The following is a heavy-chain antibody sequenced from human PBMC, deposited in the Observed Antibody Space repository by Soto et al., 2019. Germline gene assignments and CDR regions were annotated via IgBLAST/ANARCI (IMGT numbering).Heavy chain of an antibody. Sequence: PXETLSLTCTVSGGSISSSSYYWGWIRQPPGKGLEWIGSIYYSGSTYYNPSLKSRVTISVDTSKNQFSLKLSSVTAADTAVYYCARTSRDGYNWDYYYGMDVWGQGTTVTVSS. V-gene: IGHV4-39*01. D-gene: IGHD5-12*01. CDR3: ARTSRDGYNWDYYYGMDV. CDR2: IYYSGST. J-gene: IGHJ6*02. CDR1: GGSISSSSYY.